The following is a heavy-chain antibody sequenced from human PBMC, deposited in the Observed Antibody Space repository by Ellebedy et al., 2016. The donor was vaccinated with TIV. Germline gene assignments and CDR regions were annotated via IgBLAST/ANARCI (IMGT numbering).Heavy chain of an antibody. Sequence: SETLSLXXTVSGGSISSGGYYWSWIRQPPGKGLEWIASIYYSGSTYYNPSLKSRVNISVDTSKNQFSLKLSTVTAADTAVYYCARDRSGGGGSGHYYYGMDVWGQGTTVTVSS. J-gene: IGHJ6*02. V-gene: IGHV4-39*07. D-gene: IGHD2-15*01. CDR1: GGSISSGGYY. CDR3: ARDRSGGGGSGHYYYGMDV. CDR2: IYYSGST.